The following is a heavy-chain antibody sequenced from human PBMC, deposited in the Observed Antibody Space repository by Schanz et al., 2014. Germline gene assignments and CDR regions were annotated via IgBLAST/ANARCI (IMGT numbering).Heavy chain of an antibody. D-gene: IGHD2-2*01. Sequence: QVQLVESGGCVVQPGGSLRLSCAASGFTFNSYGMHWVRQAPGKGLEWVAFIWYDGSNKYYADSVKGRFTISRDNSKTTLYVQMNSLRAEDTAVYYCAKSMYSTSWAFDFWGQGAQVTVSS. CDR1: GFTFNSYG. CDR3: AKSMYSTSWAFDF. V-gene: IGHV3-30*02. CDR2: IWYDGSNK. J-gene: IGHJ4*02.